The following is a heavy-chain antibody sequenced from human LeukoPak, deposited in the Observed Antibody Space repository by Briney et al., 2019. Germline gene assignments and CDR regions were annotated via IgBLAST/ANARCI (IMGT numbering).Heavy chain of an antibody. V-gene: IGHV3-48*01. CDR3: ARDRAGTFSNAFDI. D-gene: IGHD1-1*01. J-gene: IGHJ3*02. CDR1: GFTFSSYS. CDR2: ISSSSSTI. Sequence: PTGGSLRLSCAASGFTFSSYSMNWVRQAPGKGLEWVSYISSSSSTIYYADSVKGRFTISRDNAKNSLYLQMNSLRAEDTAVYYCARDRAGTFSNAFDIWGQGTMVTVSS.